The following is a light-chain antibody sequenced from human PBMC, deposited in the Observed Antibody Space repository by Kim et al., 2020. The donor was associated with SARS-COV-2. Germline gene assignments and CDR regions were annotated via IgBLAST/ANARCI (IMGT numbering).Light chain of an antibody. CDR3: QQYDNLPYT. Sequence: SVSPGERATLSCRASQSVSSNLAWYQQKPGQAPRLLIYGASTRATGIPARFSGSGSGTEFTLTISSLQSEDFATYYCQQYDNLPYTFGQGTKLEI. CDR2: GAS. J-gene: IGKJ2*01. CDR1: QSVSSN. V-gene: IGKV3-15*01.